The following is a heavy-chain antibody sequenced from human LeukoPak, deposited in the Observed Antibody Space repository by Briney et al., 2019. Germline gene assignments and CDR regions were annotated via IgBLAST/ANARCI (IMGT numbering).Heavy chain of an antibody. CDR1: GYTFTSYY. CDR2: INPSGGST. Sequence: ASVKVSCKASGYTFTSYYMHWVRQAPGQGLEWMGIINPSGGSTSYAQKFQGRVTMTRDTSTSTVYMELSSLRSEDTAVYYCASPHYYDSSGYGFSAFDIWGQGTMVTVSS. CDR3: ASPHYYDSSGYGFSAFDI. V-gene: IGHV1-46*01. D-gene: IGHD3-22*01. J-gene: IGHJ3*02.